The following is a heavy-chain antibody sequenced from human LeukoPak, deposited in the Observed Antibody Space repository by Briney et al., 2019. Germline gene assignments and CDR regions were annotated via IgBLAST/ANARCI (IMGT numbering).Heavy chain of an antibody. J-gene: IGHJ3*02. V-gene: IGHV4-4*02. Sequence: PSETLSLTCGVSGYSISSNHWWEWVRQPPGKGLEWIGEIYHDGTTKYSASLKSRVTISLDKFKNQFSLSVISVTAADTAVYYCVRATGAVAVRGWSFDIWGHGTMVTVSS. CDR2: IYHDGTT. D-gene: IGHD6-19*01. CDR1: GYSISSNHW. CDR3: VRATGAVAVRGWSFDI.